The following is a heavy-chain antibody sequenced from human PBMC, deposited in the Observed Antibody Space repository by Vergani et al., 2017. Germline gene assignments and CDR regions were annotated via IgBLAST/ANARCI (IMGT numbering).Heavy chain of an antibody. Sequence: EVHLVESGGDLVEPGRSLRLSCAASGFIFDDYAMHWVRQVPGKGLEWVSGISWNSKSEAYADSVKGRFAICRDNAKNPQYLQMNSLRAEDTAVYYCVRDRPQSGIQPFECWGQGAVVTVS. CDR2: ISWNSKSE. J-gene: IGHJ4*02. CDR1: GFIFDDYA. V-gene: IGHV3-9*01. D-gene: IGHD5-24*01. CDR3: VRDRPQSGIQPFEC.